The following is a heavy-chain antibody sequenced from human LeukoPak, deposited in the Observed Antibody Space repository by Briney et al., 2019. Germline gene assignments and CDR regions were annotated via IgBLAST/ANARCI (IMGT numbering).Heavy chain of an antibody. D-gene: IGHD3-10*02. Sequence: GGSLRLSCAASGFTFSSYEMNGVRQAPGKGLEWVSYISSSGSTIYYADSVKGRFTISRDNAKNSLYLQMNSLRAEDTAVYYCAELGITLIGGVWGKGTTVTISS. CDR2: ISSSGSTI. J-gene: IGHJ6*04. V-gene: IGHV3-48*03. CDR3: AELGITLIGGV. CDR1: GFTFSSYE.